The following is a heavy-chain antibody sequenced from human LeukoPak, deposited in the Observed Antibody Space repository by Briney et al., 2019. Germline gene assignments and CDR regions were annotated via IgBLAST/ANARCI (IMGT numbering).Heavy chain of an antibody. Sequence: PGGSLRLSCAASGFTFSSYEMNWVRQAPGKGLEWVSYISSSGSTIYYADSVKGRFTISRDNAKSSLYLQMNSLRAEDTAVYYCAKVAKYYYGSETYFFFDHWGQGTLVTVSS. J-gene: IGHJ4*02. CDR2: ISSSGSTI. V-gene: IGHV3-48*03. CDR1: GFTFSSYE. CDR3: AKVAKYYYGSETYFFFDH. D-gene: IGHD3-10*01.